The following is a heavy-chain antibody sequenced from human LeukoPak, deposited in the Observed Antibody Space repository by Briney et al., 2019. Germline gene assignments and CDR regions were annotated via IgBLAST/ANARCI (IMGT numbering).Heavy chain of an antibody. CDR3: ARSTGYYYYYMDV. CDR1: GYTFTSYG. Sequence: ASVKVSCKASGYTFTSYGMSWVRQAPGQGLEWMGWISAYNGNTNYAQKLQGRVTMTTDTSTSTAYMDPRSLRSDEWAVYYCARSTGYYYYYMDVWGKGTTVTVSS. D-gene: IGHD1-14*01. V-gene: IGHV1-18*01. J-gene: IGHJ6*03. CDR2: ISAYNGNT.